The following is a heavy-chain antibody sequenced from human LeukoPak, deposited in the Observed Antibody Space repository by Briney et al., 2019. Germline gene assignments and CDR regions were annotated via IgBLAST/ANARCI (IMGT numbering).Heavy chain of an antibody. CDR3: AICCSGGSCYRTCFDP. D-gene: IGHD2-15*01. Sequence: SVKVSCKASGGTFTSYAFSWVRQAPGQGLEWMGGIIPIFGTPHYAQKFQGRVTITKEESTSTGNMELSSLRSEDKAVYCCAICCSGGSCYRTCFDPWGQGTLVTVSS. CDR1: GGTFTSYA. J-gene: IGHJ5*02. CDR2: IIPIFGTP. V-gene: IGHV1-69*05.